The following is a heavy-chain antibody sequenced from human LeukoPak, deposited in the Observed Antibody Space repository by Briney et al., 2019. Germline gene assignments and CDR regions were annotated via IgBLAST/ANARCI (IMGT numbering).Heavy chain of an antibody. CDR2: ISYDGSNK. Sequence: GGSLRLSCAASGFTFSSYAMHWVRHAPGKGLEWVAVISYDGSNKYYADSVKGRFTISRDNSKTTLYLQMNSLRAEDTAVYYCARDRAVGVVPAAMPNYWGQGTLVTVSS. CDR3: ARDRAVGVVPAAMPNY. D-gene: IGHD2-2*01. J-gene: IGHJ4*02. V-gene: IGHV3-30-3*01. CDR1: GFTFSSYA.